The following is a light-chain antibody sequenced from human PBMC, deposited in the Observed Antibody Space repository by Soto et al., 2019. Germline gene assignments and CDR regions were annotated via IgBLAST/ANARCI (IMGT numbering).Light chain of an antibody. J-gene: IGLJ2*01. CDR3: YSYAGTSTVI. CDR2: DVN. Sequence: QSVLTQPRSVSGSPGQSVTISCTGTSSDVGGYNYVSWYQQHPGKAPKLMIYDVNKRPSGVPDRFSGSKSGNTASLTISGLQAEDEADYYCYSYAGTSTVIFGGGTKLTVL. CDR1: SSDVGGYNY. V-gene: IGLV2-11*01.